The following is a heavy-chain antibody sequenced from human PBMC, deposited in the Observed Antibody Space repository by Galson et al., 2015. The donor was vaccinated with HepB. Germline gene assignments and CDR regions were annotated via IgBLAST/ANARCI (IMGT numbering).Heavy chain of an antibody. CDR1: GDSVSSNSAA. J-gene: IGHJ5*02. CDR2: TYYRSKWYN. Sequence: AIPGDSVSSNSAAWNWIRQSPSRGLEWLGRTYYRSKWYNDYAVSVKSRITINPDTSKNQFSLQLNSVTPEDTAVYYCAREEGMITFGGASLGHWGQGTLVTVSS. D-gene: IGHD3-16*01. V-gene: IGHV6-1*01. CDR3: AREEGMITFGGASLGH.